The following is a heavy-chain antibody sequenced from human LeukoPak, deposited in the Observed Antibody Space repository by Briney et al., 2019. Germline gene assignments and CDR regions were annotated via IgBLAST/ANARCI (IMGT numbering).Heavy chain of an antibody. CDR1: GFTFGTYW. V-gene: IGHV3-74*01. D-gene: IGHD6-13*01. CDR2: INSDGGTT. CDR3: AKRLSSSSTWYYFDY. Sequence: GGSLRLSCGASGFTFGTYWMHWVRQAPGKGLVWVSGINSDGGTTTYADSVKGRFTISRDNAKNTLYLQMNSLRAEDTAVYYCAKRLSSSSTWYYFDYWGQGTLVTVSS. J-gene: IGHJ4*02.